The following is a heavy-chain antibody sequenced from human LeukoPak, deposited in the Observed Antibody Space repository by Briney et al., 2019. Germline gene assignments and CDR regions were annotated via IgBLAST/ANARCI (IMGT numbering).Heavy chain of an antibody. J-gene: IGHJ6*03. CDR2: IWSDGNNR. CDR3: AKDPGASVSGFYMDV. D-gene: IGHD2-8*02. V-gene: IGHV3-30*02. Sequence: GGSLRLSCAASGFTFRNYGMRWVRQAPGKGLEWVSFIWSDGNNRFYADSVKGRFTISRDNSKNMLYLQMDTLRAEDTALYYCAKDPGASVSGFYMDVWGKGTTVIVSS. CDR1: GFTFRNYG.